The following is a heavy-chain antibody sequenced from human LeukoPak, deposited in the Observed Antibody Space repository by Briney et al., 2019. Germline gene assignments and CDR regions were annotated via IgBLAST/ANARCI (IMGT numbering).Heavy chain of an antibody. CDR3: VKSIYYDSSGPFDY. J-gene: IGHJ4*02. V-gene: IGHV3-9*03. CDR1: GFTFDDYA. D-gene: IGHD3-22*01. Sequence: GRSLRLSXAASGFTFDDYAMHWVRQAPGKGLEWVSGISWNSGSIGYADSVKGRFTISRDNAKNSLYLQMNSLRPEDMALYYCVKSIYYDSSGPFDYWGQGTLVTVSS. CDR2: ISWNSGSI.